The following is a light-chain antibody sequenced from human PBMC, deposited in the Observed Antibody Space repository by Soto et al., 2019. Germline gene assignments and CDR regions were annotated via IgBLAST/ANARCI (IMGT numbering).Light chain of an antibody. CDR1: QGITSY. CDR2: AAS. CDR3: QQFNSYPYT. Sequence: IQLTQSPSFLSASVGDRVTITCRASQGITSYLAWYQQKPGKAPKLLIYAASTLQSGVPSRFSGSGSVTEFTLTISSLQPEDFATYYCQQFNSYPYTFSQGTNLEIK. V-gene: IGKV1-9*01. J-gene: IGKJ2*01.